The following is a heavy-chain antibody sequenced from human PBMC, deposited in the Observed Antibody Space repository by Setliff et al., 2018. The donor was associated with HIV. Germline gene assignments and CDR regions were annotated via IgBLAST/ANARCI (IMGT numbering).Heavy chain of an antibody. CDR2: IWYDGSNK. V-gene: IGHV3-33*01. Sequence: GGSLRLSCAASGFTFSSYGMHWVRQAPGKGLEWVAVIWYDGSNKYYADSVKGRFTISRDNSKNTLYLQMNSLRAEDTAVYYCARAPSSYGRSYWYFDLWGRGTLVTVSS. CDR3: ARAPSSYGRSYWYFDL. D-gene: IGHD1-26*01. J-gene: IGHJ2*01. CDR1: GFTFSSYG.